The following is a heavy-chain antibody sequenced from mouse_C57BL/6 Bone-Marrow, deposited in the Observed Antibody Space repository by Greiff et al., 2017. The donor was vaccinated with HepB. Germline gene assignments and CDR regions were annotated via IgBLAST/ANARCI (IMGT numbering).Heavy chain of an antibody. V-gene: IGHV7-1*01. CDR1: GFTFSDFY. CDR2: SRNKANDYTT. J-gene: IGHJ1*03. Sequence: EVHLVESGGGLVQSGRSLRLSCATSGFTFSDFYMEWVRQAPGKGLEWIAASRNKANDYTTEYSASVKGRFIVSRDTSQSILYLQMNALRAEDTAIYYCARDAPITTVVAPYWYFDVWGTGTTVTVSS. CDR3: ARDAPITTVVAPYWYFDV. D-gene: IGHD1-1*01.